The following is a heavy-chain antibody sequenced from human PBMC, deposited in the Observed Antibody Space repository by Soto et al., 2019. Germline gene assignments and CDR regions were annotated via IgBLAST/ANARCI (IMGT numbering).Heavy chain of an antibody. D-gene: IGHD4-17*01. V-gene: IGHV4-30-2*01. Sequence: SETLSPTCAVSGNSISSGGYSWSWIRQPPGKGLEWIGYIYHSGSTYYNPSLKSRVTISVDRSKNQFSLKLSSVTAADTAVYYCARASLRLLDYWGQGTLVTVSS. CDR2: IYHSGST. J-gene: IGHJ4*02. CDR1: GNSISSGGYS. CDR3: ARASLRLLDY.